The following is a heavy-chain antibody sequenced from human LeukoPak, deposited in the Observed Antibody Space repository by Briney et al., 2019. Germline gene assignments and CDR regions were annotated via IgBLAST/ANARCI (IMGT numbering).Heavy chain of an antibody. Sequence: SQTLSLACAISGDSVSSNSAAWNWIRQSPSRGLEWLGRTYYRCKLYNDYAVSVKSRITINPDASKNQFSLQLNSVTPEDTAVYYCARVRVGATNSLDYWGQGTLVTVSS. J-gene: IGHJ4*02. CDR3: ARVRVGATNSLDY. CDR1: GDSVSSNSAA. V-gene: IGHV6-1*01. D-gene: IGHD1-26*01. CDR2: TYYRCKLYN.